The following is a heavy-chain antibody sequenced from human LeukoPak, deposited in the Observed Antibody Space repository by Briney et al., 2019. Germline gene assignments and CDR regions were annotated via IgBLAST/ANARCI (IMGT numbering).Heavy chain of an antibody. Sequence: ASVKVSCMASGYTFTGYYMHWVRQAPGQGLEWMGWINPNSGGTNYAQKFQGRVTMTRDMSISTAYMELSRLRSDDTAVYYCARDVVPAATRYYYGMDVWGQGTTVTVSS. CDR3: ARDVVPAATRYYYGMDV. CDR2: INPNSGGT. CDR1: GYTFTGYY. J-gene: IGHJ6*02. D-gene: IGHD2-2*01. V-gene: IGHV1-2*02.